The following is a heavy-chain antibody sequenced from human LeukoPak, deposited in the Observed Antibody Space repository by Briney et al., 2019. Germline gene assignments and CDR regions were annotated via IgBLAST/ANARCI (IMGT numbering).Heavy chain of an antibody. Sequence: GESLKISCKASGHSFTSYWIVWVRQMPGKGLEWMGIIYPGDSDTRYSPSFQGQVTISADKSISTAYLQWSSLKASDTAMYYCATTRVVIATLPHYFDYWGQGTLVTVSS. CDR3: ATTRVVIATLPHYFDY. V-gene: IGHV5-51*01. D-gene: IGHD2-21*01. J-gene: IGHJ4*02. CDR2: IYPGDSDT. CDR1: GHSFTSYW.